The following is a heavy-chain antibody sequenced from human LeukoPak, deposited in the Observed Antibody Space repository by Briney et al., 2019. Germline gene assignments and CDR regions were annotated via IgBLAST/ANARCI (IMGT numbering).Heavy chain of an antibody. CDR2: IYYSGST. CDR3: ARRRVGYAFDI. D-gene: IGHD3-10*01. Sequence: SETLSLTCTVSGGSISSSSYYWGWIRRPPGKGLEWIGSIYYSGSTYYNPSLKSRVTISVDTSKNQFSLKLSSVTAADTAVYYCARRRVGYAFDIWGQGTMVTVSS. V-gene: IGHV4-39*01. J-gene: IGHJ3*02. CDR1: GGSISSSSYY.